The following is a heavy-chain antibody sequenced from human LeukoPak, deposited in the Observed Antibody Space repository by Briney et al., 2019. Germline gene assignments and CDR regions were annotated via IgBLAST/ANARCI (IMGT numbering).Heavy chain of an antibody. CDR1: GDIVSSNSAA. V-gene: IGHV6-1*01. J-gene: IGHJ6*02. CDR3: ARDLLVATITYYYYGMDV. CDR2: TYYGSKWYN. Sequence: SQTLSLTCAISGDIVSSNSAAWNWIRQSPPRGLEWLVRTYYGSKWYNDYAVSVKSRITINPDTSKNQFSLQLNSVTPEDTAVYYCARDLLVATITYYYYGMDVWGQGTTVTVSS. D-gene: IGHD5-12*01.